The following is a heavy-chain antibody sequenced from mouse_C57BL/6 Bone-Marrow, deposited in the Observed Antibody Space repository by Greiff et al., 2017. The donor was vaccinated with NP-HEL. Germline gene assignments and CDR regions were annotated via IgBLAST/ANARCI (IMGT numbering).Heavy chain of an antibody. Sequence: EVKLVESGGGLVQPGGSLKLSCAASGFTFSDYGMAWVRQAPRKGPEWVAFISNSAYSIYYADTVTGRFTITRENSKNTLYLEMSSLRSEDTAMDYCARGSNSYYFDYWGQGTTLTVSS. D-gene: IGHD2-5*01. CDR1: GFTFSDYG. CDR3: ARGSNSYYFDY. CDR2: ISNSAYSI. J-gene: IGHJ2*01. V-gene: IGHV5-15*04.